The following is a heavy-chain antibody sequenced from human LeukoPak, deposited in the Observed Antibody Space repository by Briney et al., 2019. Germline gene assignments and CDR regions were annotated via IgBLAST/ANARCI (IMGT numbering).Heavy chain of an antibody. D-gene: IGHD2-15*01. J-gene: IGHJ6*03. V-gene: IGHV3-23*01. CDR3: AKDLGSEVHYYYYYMDV. Sequence: GGSLRLSCTASGFTFNNYAMNWVRQAPGKGLEWVSTLSGSGGTTYYADSVKGRFTISRDNSKNTLYLQMNSLRAEDTAVYYCAKDLGSEVHYYYYYMDVWGKGTTVTVSS. CDR2: LSGSGGTT. CDR1: GFTFNNYA.